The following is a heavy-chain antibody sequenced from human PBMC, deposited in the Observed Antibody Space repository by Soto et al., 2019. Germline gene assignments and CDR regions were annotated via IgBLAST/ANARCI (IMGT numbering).Heavy chain of an antibody. CDR2: IYYSGST. D-gene: IGHD6-6*01. CDR3: ARDRGKEYSSRGMDV. J-gene: IGHJ6*02. V-gene: IGHV4-30-4*01. CDR1: GGSISSGDYY. Sequence: SETLSLTCTVSGGSISSGDYYWSWIRQPPGKGLEWIGYIYYSGSTYYNPSLKSRVTISVDTSKNQFSLKLSSVTAADTAVYYCARDRGKEYSSRGMDVWGQGTTVTVSS.